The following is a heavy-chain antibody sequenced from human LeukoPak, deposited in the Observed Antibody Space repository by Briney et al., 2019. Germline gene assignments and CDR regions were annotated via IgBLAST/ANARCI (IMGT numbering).Heavy chain of an antibody. Sequence: SETLSLTCTVSGGSISSYYWSWIRQPPGKGLEWIGYIYYSGSTYYNPSLKSRVTTSVDTSKNQFSLSLTSVTAADTAVYYCARRSANSGWPDWGQGTLVTVSS. V-gene: IGHV4-59*08. CDR2: IYYSGST. D-gene: IGHD5-12*01. J-gene: IGHJ4*02. CDR3: ARRSANSGWPD. CDR1: GGSISSYY.